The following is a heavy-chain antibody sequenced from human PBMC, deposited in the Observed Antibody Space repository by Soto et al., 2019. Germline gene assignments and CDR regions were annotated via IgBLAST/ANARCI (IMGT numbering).Heavy chain of an antibody. CDR1: GFSFSSYA. Sequence: QVRLVESGGGVVQPGRSLRLSCTASGFSFSSYAMYWFRQPPGKGLEWVAVISHDGINKHYADSVKGRGTVSRDNSNHSLDLQLNSLRGEDTAMYSCARDMYISDYFVKWFETWGQGPLVTVSS. J-gene: IGHJ5*02. CDR3: ARDMYISDYFVKWFET. CDR2: ISHDGINK. V-gene: IGHV3-30-3*01. D-gene: IGHD6-19*01.